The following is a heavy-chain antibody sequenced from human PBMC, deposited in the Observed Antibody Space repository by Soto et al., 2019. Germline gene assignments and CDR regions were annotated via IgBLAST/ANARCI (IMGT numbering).Heavy chain of an antibody. CDR2: IYYSGST. Sequence: SETLSLTCTVSGGSISSGGYYWSWIRQRPGKGLEWIGYIYYSGSTYYNPSLKSRVTISVDTSKNQFSLKLSSVTAADTAVYYCARARGGGRDAFDIWGQGTMVTVSS. J-gene: IGHJ3*02. CDR3: ARARGGGRDAFDI. D-gene: IGHD2-15*01. CDR1: GGSISSGGYY. V-gene: IGHV4-31*03.